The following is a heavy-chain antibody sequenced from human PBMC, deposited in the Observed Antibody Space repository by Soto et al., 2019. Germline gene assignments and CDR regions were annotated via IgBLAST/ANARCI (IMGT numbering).Heavy chain of an antibody. V-gene: IGHV4-59*01. D-gene: IGHD2-2*03. J-gene: IGHJ5*02. CDR1: GGSISSYY. Sequence: SETLSLTCTVSGGSISSYYWSWIRQPPGKGLEWIGYIYYSWSTNYNPSLKSRVTISVDTSKNQFSLKLSSVTAADTAVYYCARYVRGYCSSTSCYQNWFDPWGQGTLVTSPQ. CDR2: IYYSWST. CDR3: ARYVRGYCSSTSCYQNWFDP.